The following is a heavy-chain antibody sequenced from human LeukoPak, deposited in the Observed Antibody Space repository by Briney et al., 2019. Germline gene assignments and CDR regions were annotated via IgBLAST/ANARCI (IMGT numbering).Heavy chain of an antibody. V-gene: IGHV3-48*03. CDR3: ARKYCSSTSCLFDY. Sequence: PGGSLRLSCAASGFTFSSYEMNWVRQAPGKGLEWLSYISTSGSPIYYADSVKGRFTISRDNAKNLLYLQMNSLRAEDTAVYYCARKYCSSTSCLFDYWGQGTLVTVSS. J-gene: IGHJ4*02. CDR1: GFTFSSYE. D-gene: IGHD2-2*01. CDR2: ISTSGSPI.